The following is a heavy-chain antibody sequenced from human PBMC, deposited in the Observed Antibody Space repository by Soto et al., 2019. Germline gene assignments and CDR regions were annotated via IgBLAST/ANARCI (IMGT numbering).Heavy chain of an antibody. Sequence: QVQLVQSGAEVKKPGASVKVSCKASGYTFTSYGISWVRQAPGQGLEWMGWISAYNGNTNYAQKLQGRVTMTTDTSTSTAYMELRSLRSDDKAVYYCARSTAVAGTAMAWAFDIWGQGTMVTVSS. CDR1: GYTFTSYG. CDR2: ISAYNGNT. V-gene: IGHV1-18*04. J-gene: IGHJ3*02. D-gene: IGHD6-19*01. CDR3: ARSTAVAGTAMAWAFDI.